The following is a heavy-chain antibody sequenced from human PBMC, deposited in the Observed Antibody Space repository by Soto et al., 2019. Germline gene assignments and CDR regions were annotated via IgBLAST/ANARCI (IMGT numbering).Heavy chain of an antibody. CDR3: ARGRTTVVTFDY. D-gene: IGHD4-17*01. J-gene: IGHJ4*02. CDR1: GGSISSGGYY. Sequence: ASETLSLTCTVSGGSISSGGYYWSWIRQHPGKGLEWIGYIYYSGSTYYNPSLKSRVTISVDTSKNQFSLKLSSVTAADTAVYYCARGRTTVVTFDYWGQGTLVTVSS. CDR2: IYYSGST. V-gene: IGHV4-31*03.